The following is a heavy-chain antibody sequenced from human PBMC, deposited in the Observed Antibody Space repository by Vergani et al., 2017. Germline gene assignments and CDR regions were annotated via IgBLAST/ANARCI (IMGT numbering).Heavy chain of an antibody. CDR2: VEDSGYF. CDR3: ARSIVSRKHPDYFDN. J-gene: IGHJ4*02. V-gene: IGHV4-59*01. Sequence: QVQLQESGPGLVRPSETLSLPCTVSGGSLSGYYWNWIRQTPGGGLEWIGYVEDSGYFNYNPSLKTRVSMSSDTSNNQFSLMVSSVTVADTAVYYCARSIVSRKHPDYFDNWGQGTLVTVSS. D-gene: IGHD1-14*01. CDR1: GGSLSGYY.